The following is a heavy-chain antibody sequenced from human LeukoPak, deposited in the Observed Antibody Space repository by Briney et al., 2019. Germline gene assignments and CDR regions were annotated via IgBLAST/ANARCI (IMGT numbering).Heavy chain of an antibody. V-gene: IGHV4-34*01. CDR3: ARLSSSWYQDWYFDL. Sequence: SETLSLTCNVSSGSLRENYWSWIRQSPGKGLEWIAEINHSGSTNYNPSLKSRVTISADTSKNQFSLRLSSVTAADTAVYYCARLSSSWYQDWYFDLWGRGTLVTVSS. D-gene: IGHD6-13*01. CDR2: INHSGST. CDR1: SGSLRENY. J-gene: IGHJ2*01.